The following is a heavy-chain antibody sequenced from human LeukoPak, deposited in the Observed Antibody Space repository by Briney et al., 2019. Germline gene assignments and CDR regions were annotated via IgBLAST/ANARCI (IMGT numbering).Heavy chain of an antibody. CDR1: GGSFSGYY. Sequence: SETLSLTCAVYGGSFSGYYWSWIRQPPGKGLGWIGEINHSGSTNYNPSLKSRVTISVDTSKNQFSLKLSSVTAADTAVYYCARHIRKEASRYYMDVWGKGTTVTVSS. CDR2: INHSGST. J-gene: IGHJ6*03. V-gene: IGHV4-34*01. CDR3: ARHIRKEASRYYMDV. D-gene: IGHD6-6*01.